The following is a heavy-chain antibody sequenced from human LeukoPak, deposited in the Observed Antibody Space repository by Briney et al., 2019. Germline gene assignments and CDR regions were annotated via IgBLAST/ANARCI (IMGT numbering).Heavy chain of an antibody. CDR2: ISYDGSNK. CDR1: GFTFSSYG. J-gene: IGHJ4*02. V-gene: IGHV3-30*18. D-gene: IGHD1-14*01. CDR3: AKLREPFGY. Sequence: GGSLRLSCAASGFTFSSYGMHWVRQAPGKGLEWVAVISYDGSNKYYADSVKGRFTISRGNSKNTLYLQMNSLRAEDTAVYYCAKLREPFGYWGQGTLVTVSS.